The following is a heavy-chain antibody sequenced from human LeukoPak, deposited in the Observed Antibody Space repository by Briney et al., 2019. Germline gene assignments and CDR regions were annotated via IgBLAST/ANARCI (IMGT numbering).Heavy chain of an antibody. CDR2: IIPIFGTA. D-gene: IGHD1/OR15-1a*01. CDR3: ARGSRGRTLDY. J-gene: IGHJ4*02. V-gene: IGHV1-69*05. CDR1: GGTFSSYA. Sequence: ASVKVSCXASGGTFSSYAISWVRQAHGQGLEWMGGIIPIFGTANYAQKFQGRVTITTDESTSTAYMELSSLRSEDTAVYYCARGSRGRTLDYWGQGTLVTVSS.